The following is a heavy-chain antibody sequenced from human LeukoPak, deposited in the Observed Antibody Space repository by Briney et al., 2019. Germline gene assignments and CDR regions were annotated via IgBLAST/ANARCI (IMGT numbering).Heavy chain of an antibody. J-gene: IGHJ4*02. CDR2: INHSGST. V-gene: IGHV4-34*01. Sequence: GKGLXWIGEINHSGSTNYNPSLKSRVTISVDTSKNQFSLKLSSVTAADTAVYYCAVGYSGYATFDYWGQGTLVTVSS. D-gene: IGHD5-12*01. CDR3: AVGYSGYATFDY.